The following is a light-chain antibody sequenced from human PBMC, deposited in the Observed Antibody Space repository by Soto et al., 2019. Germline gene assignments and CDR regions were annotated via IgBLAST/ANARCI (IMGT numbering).Light chain of an antibody. CDR1: SSDVGNYNH. V-gene: IGLV2-23*02. J-gene: IGLJ1*01. CDR2: DVS. CDR3: CSYAGDSYV. Sequence: QSALTHPASVSGSPGQSITISCTGTSSDVGNYNHVSWYQQHPGKAPKLMIYDVSKRPSGVSNRFSGSKSGNTASLTISGLQADDEADYYCCSYAGDSYVFGTGTKLTVL.